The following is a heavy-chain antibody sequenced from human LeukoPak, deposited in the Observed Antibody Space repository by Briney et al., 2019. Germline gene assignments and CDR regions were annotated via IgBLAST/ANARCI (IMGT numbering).Heavy chain of an antibody. J-gene: IGHJ3*02. CDR3: ARDNIVVVTGGRAFDI. CDR2: IIPIFGTA. CDR1: GGTFSSYA. D-gene: IGHD2-21*02. Sequence: ASVKVSCKASGGTFSSYAISWVRQAPGQGLEWMGGIIPIFGTANYAQKFQGRVTITTDESTSTAYMELSSLRSEDTAVYYCARDNIVVVTGGRAFDIWGQGTMVTVSS. V-gene: IGHV1-69*05.